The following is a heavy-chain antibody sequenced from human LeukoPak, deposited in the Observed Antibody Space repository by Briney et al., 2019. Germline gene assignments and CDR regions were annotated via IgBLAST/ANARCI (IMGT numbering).Heavy chain of an antibody. CDR3: ARSVEEVADY. V-gene: IGHV3-21*01. J-gene: IGHJ4*02. Sequence: GGSLRLSCAASGFTFSSYSMNWVRQAPGKGLEWVSSISSSSSYIYYADSVKGRFTISRDNAKNSLYLQMNSLRAEDAAVYYCARSVEEVADYWGQGTLVTVSS. D-gene: IGHD2-15*01. CDR1: GFTFSSYS. CDR2: ISSSSSYI.